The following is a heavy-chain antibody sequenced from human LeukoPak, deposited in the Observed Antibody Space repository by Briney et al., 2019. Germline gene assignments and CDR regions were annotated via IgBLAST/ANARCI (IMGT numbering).Heavy chain of an antibody. CDR3: AKDRVGTSEYYFDY. Sequence: HPGGSLRLSCAASGFTVSSNYMSWVRQAPGKGLEWVSAISGSGGSTYYADSVKGRFTISRDNSKNTLYLQMNSLRAEDTAVYYCAKDRVGTSEYYFDYWGQGTLVTVSS. CDR1: GFTVSSNY. V-gene: IGHV3-23*01. J-gene: IGHJ4*02. D-gene: IGHD6-13*01. CDR2: ISGSGGST.